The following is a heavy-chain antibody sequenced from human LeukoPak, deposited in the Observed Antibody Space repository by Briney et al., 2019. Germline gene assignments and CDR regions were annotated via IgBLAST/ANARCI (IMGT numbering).Heavy chain of an antibody. CDR3: ARDKSGTFDY. CDR1: GFTFSSYW. D-gene: IGHD3-10*01. J-gene: IGHJ4*02. Sequence: GGSLRLSCAASGFTFSSYWMDWVLQVPGKGLVWFSRINSDESSTNYADSVKGRFTISRDNPKNTLYLQMNSLRAEDTAVYYCARDKSGTFDYWGQGTLVTVSS. V-gene: IGHV3-74*01. CDR2: INSDESST.